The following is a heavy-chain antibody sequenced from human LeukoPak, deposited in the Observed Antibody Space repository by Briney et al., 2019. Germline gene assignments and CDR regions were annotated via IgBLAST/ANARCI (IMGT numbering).Heavy chain of an antibody. V-gene: IGHV3-23*01. Sequence: GGSLRLSCAASGFTFSSYAMRGGRQARGKGVEWGSAISGSGGSRYYADSEKGRFTISSANSKTTLYLQMNSLRAEDTAVYYCAKALRGVIVFDYWGQGTLVTVSS. CDR3: AKALRGVIVFDY. D-gene: IGHD3-10*01. J-gene: IGHJ4*02. CDR1: GFTFSSYA. CDR2: ISGSGGSR.